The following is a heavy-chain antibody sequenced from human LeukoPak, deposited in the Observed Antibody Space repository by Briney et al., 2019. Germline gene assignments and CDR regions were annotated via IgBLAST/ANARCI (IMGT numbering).Heavy chain of an antibody. Sequence: PLASVKVSCKASGYTFTGYNMHWVRQAPGQGLEWMGWINPNSGGTNYAQKFQGRVTMTRDTSISTAYMELSRLRSDDTAVYYCRTDRYGDYGDYIDYWGQGTLVTVSS. CDR2: INPNSGGT. V-gene: IGHV1-2*02. J-gene: IGHJ4*02. CDR1: GYTFTGYN. D-gene: IGHD4-17*01. CDR3: RTDRYGDYGDYIDY.